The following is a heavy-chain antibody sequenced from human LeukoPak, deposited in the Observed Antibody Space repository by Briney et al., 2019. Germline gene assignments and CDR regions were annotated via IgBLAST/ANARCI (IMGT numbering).Heavy chain of an antibody. V-gene: IGHV1-18*01. J-gene: IGHJ2*01. CDR3: ARGLGVVTAQSEQPKPRYFDL. CDR1: GYTFISYG. CDR2: ISGYNGNT. Sequence: GASVKGSCKASGYTFISYGISWVRQAPGQGLEWMGWISGYNGNTNYAQNLQGRVTMTTDTSTSTAYMELRSLRSDDTAVYYCARGLGVVTAQSEQPKPRYFDLWGRGTQVTVSS. D-gene: IGHD2-21*02.